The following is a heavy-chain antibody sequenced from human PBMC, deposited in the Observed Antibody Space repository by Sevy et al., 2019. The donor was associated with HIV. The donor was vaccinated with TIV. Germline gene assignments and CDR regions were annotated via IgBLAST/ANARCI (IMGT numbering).Heavy chain of an antibody. J-gene: IGHJ5*02. D-gene: IGHD3-22*01. V-gene: IGHV4-31*03. CDR2: IYYSGST. CDR1: GGSISSGGYY. CDR3: ARSPSYDSSGYQRRPVFDP. Sequence: SETLSLTCTVSGGSISSGGYYWSWIRQHPGKGLEWIGYIYYSGSTYYNPSLKSRVTISVDTSKNQFSPKLSSVTAADTAVYYCARSPSYDSSGYQRRPVFDPWGQGTLVTVSS.